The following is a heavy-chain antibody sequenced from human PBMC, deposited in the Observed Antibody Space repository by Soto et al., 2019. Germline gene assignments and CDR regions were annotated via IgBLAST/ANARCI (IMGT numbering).Heavy chain of an antibody. CDR1: GYIFNNAW. Sequence: EAQLVESGGGLVEPGGSLTLSCVGSGYIFNNAWMNWVRQAPGKGLEWVARIKSKVDGETTDYAAPVKGRFTISRDDSKNTLFLQMNSLKADDTAVYYCPTDRFAYVSNWAPKWFGPWGQGSLVTVSS. CDR3: PTDRFAYVSNWAPKWFGP. CDR2: IKSKVDGETT. J-gene: IGHJ5*02. V-gene: IGHV3-15*07. D-gene: IGHD6-13*01.